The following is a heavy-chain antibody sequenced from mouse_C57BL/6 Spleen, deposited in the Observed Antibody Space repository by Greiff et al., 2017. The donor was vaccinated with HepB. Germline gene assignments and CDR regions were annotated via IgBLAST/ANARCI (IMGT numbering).Heavy chain of an antibody. J-gene: IGHJ2*01. CDR2: IDPENGDT. D-gene: IGHD3-2*02. CDR3: TIKRYSSGYERSFY. CDR1: GFNIKDDY. Sequence: EVQLQQSGAELVRPGASVKLSCTASGFNIKDDYMHWVKQRPEQGLEWIGWIDPENGDTEYASKFQGKATITADTSSNTAYLQLSSLTSEDTDVYYCTIKRYSSGYERSFYWGQGTTLTVSS. V-gene: IGHV14-4*01.